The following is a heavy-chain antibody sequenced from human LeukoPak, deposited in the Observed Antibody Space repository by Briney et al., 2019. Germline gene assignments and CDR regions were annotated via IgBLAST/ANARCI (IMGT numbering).Heavy chain of an antibody. V-gene: IGHV4-59*08. CDR1: GGSISSYY. Sequence: PSETLSLTCTVSGGSISSYYWSWIRQPPGKGLEWIGYIYYSGSTNYNPSLKSRVTISVDTSKNQFSLKLSSVTAADTAVYYCARVRGSDGDSNWGQGTLVTVSS. J-gene: IGHJ4*02. CDR3: ARVRGSDGDSN. D-gene: IGHD3-16*01. CDR2: IYYSGST.